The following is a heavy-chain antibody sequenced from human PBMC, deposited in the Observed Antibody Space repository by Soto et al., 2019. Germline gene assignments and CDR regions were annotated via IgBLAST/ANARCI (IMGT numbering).Heavy chain of an antibody. Sequence: EVLLVESGGGIVQPGGSLRLSCAASGFPFGGEWMHWVRQGPGKGLVWVSRMNKDGSIIAYADSVRGRFTISRDNAKSMLYLHMNNLRPDDTALYICVRHYGDPPGWGQGTQVIVSS. D-gene: IGHD4-17*01. J-gene: IGHJ4*02. CDR2: MNKDGSII. CDR1: GFPFGGEW. V-gene: IGHV3-74*01. CDR3: VRHYGDPPG.